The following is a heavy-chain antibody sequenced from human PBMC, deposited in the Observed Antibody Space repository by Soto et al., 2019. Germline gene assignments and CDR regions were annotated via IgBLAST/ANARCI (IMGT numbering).Heavy chain of an antibody. Sequence: ASVKVSFKTYGYTFTRSAISWVRQAPGQGLEWMAWISAYNGDTNYAQKFQGRVTLTTDTSASTAYMELRSLRSDDTDVYYCARDGSSGYYGAYWG. D-gene: IGHD3-22*01. CDR3: ARDGSSGYYGAY. J-gene: IGHJ4*01. CDR2: ISAYNGDT. CDR1: GYTFTRSA. V-gene: IGHV1-18*01.